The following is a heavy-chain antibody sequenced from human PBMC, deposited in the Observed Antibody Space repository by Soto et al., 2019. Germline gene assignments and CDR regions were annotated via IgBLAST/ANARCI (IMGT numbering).Heavy chain of an antibody. Sequence: GASVKVSSKASGVTFSRQDMRWVRQAPGQGLEWMGGIIPIFGTPQYAGKFQDRVTITADESTSTAYMELSSLTSEDTAVYYCATNEGRDGYSFDYWGQGTLVTVSS. V-gene: IGHV1-69*13. D-gene: IGHD5-12*01. CDR2: IIPIFGTP. CDR3: ATNEGRDGYSFDY. CDR1: GVTFSRQD. J-gene: IGHJ4*02.